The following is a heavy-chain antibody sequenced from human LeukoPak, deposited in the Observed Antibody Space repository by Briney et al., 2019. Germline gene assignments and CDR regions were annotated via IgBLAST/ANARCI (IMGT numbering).Heavy chain of an antibody. CDR1: GYTFTGYY. J-gene: IGHJ5*02. D-gene: IGHD6-19*01. CDR2: INPNSGGT. CDR3: ERDPKIAVAGEGWFDP. Sequence: ASVKVSCKASGYTFTGYYMHWVPQAPGQGFECMGWINPNSGGTNYAQKLQGRVTMTTETSTSTAYMELRSLRSDDTAVYYCERDPKIAVAGEGWFDPWGQGTLVTVSS. V-gene: IGHV1-2*02.